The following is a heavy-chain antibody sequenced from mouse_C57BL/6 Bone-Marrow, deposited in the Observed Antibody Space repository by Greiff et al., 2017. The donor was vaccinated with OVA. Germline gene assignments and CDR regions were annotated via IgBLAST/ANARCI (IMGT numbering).Heavy chain of an antibody. D-gene: IGHD3-2*02. V-gene: IGHV1-72*01. CDR3: ARGDSSGYPAWFAY. J-gene: IGHJ3*01. Sequence: QVQLKESGAELVKPGASVKLSCKASGYTFTSYWMHWVKQRPGRGLEWIGRIDPNSGGTKYNEKFKSKATLTVDKPSSTAYMQLSSLTSEDSAVYYCARGDSSGYPAWFAYWGQGTLVTVSA. CDR2: IDPNSGGT. CDR1: GYTFTSYW.